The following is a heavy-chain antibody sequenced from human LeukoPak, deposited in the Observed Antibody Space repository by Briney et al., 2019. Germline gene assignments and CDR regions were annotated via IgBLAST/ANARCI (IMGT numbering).Heavy chain of an antibody. Sequence: GSLRLSCAASGFTFSSYWMHWVRQAPGKGLVWVSRINTDGSSTSYADSVKGRFTISRDNAKNTLYLQMNSLRAEDTGVYYCARVGYCSSTSCSIYYYYYMDVWGKGTTVTVSS. CDR1: GFTFSSYW. D-gene: IGHD2-2*01. V-gene: IGHV3-74*01. J-gene: IGHJ6*03. CDR3: ARVGYCSSTSCSIYYYYYMDV. CDR2: INTDGSST.